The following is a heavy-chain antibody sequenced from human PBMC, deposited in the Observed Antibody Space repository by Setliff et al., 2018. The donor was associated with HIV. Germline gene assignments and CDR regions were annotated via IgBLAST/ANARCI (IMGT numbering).Heavy chain of an antibody. CDR2: IYHSGGT. CDR3: ARHSDFWSEDAFDI. CDR1: GYSISSGYY. Sequence: LSLTCAVSGYSISSGYYWGWIRQPPGRGLEWIGNIYHSGGTHYNPSLRSRVTISVDPSKNQFSLRLSSVTAADTALYYCARHSDFWSEDAFDIWGQGTMVTVSS. D-gene: IGHD3-3*01. J-gene: IGHJ3*02. V-gene: IGHV4-38-2*01.